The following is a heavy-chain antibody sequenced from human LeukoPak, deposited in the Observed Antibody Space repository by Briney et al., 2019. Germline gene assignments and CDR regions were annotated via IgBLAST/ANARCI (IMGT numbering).Heavy chain of an antibody. Sequence: SETLSLTCAVYGGSFSGYYWSWIRQPPGKGLEWIGEINHSGSTNYNPSLKSRVTISVDTSKNQFSLKLSSVTAADTAVYYCARGPRRHYYYYMDVWGKGTTVTVSS. CDR2: INHSGST. CDR3: ARGPRRHYYYYMDV. D-gene: IGHD6-6*01. V-gene: IGHV4-34*01. CDR1: GGSFSGYY. J-gene: IGHJ6*03.